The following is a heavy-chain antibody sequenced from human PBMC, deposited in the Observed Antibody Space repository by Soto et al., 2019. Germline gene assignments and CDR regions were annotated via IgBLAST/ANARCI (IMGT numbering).Heavy chain of an antibody. D-gene: IGHD5-12*01. J-gene: IGHJ4*02. V-gene: IGHV3-23*01. CDR2: ISGSGGST. CDR3: ANSDIVATLGYFDY. Sequence: GGSLRLSCAASGFTFSSYAMSWVRQAPGKGLEWVSAISGSGGSTYYADSVKGRFTISRDISKNTLYLQMNSLRAEDTAVYYCANSDIVATLGYFDYWGQGTLVTVSS. CDR1: GFTFSSYA.